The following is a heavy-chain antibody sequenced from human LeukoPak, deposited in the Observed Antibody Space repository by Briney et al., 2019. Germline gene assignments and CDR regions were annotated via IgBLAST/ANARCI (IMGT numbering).Heavy chain of an antibody. D-gene: IGHD3-22*01. CDR2: ISAYNGNT. CDR1: GYTFTSYG. CDR3: ARDPSYDSSGYPNWFDP. J-gene: IGHJ5*02. V-gene: IGHV1-18*01. Sequence: ASVKVSSKASGYTFTSYGITWVRLAPGQGLEWMGWISAYNGNTNYAQMFQGRVIMTTDTSTNTAYMELRSLRADDTAMYYCARDPSYDSSGYPNWFDPWGQGTLVTVSS.